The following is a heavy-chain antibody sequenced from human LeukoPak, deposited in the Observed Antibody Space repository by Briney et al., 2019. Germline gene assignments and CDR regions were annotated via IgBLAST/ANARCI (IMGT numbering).Heavy chain of an antibody. CDR1: GGSLSSSSYY. CDR2: IYYSGST. Sequence: PSETLSLTCTVSGGSLSSSSYYWSWIRQHPGKGLEWIGYIYYSGSTYYNPSLKSRVTISVDTSKNQFSLKLSSVTAADTAVYYCARVRGGYSSSWDYYFDYWGQGTLVTVSS. CDR3: ARVRGGYSSSWDYYFDY. J-gene: IGHJ4*02. V-gene: IGHV4-31*03. D-gene: IGHD6-13*01.